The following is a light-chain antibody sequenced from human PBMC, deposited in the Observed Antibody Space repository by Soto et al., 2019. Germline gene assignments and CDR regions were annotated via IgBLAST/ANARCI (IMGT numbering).Light chain of an antibody. J-gene: IGLJ1*01. CDR2: KDS. CDR1: ALPKQY. CDR3: QSADSSGTYV. V-gene: IGLV3-25*03. Sequence: SYELTQPPSVSVSPGQTARITCSGDALPKQYAYWYQQKAGQAPVLVIYKDSERPSGIPERFSGSSSGTTVTLTISGVQAEDEADYYCQSADSSGTYVFGPGTKLTVL.